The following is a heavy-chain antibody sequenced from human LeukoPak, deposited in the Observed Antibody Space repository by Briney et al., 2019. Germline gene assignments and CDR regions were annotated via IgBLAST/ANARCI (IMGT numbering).Heavy chain of an antibody. CDR3: AKASTRWNAFDI. D-gene: IGHD3-3*01. J-gene: IGHJ3*02. CDR1: GFTFSSYW. CDR2: IKQDGSEK. V-gene: IGHV3-7*03. Sequence: GGSLRLSCAASGFTFSSYWMSWVRQAPGKGLEWVANIKQDGSEKYYVDSVKGRFTISRDNAKNSLYLQMNSLRAEDTALYYCAKASTRWNAFDIWGQGTMVTVSS.